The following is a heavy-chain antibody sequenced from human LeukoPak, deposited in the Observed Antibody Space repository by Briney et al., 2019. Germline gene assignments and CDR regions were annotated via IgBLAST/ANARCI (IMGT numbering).Heavy chain of an antibody. CDR3: AKDRNGSGVDY. CDR2: IRYDGSNK. J-gene: IGHJ4*02. V-gene: IGHV3-30*02. Sequence: PGGSLRLSCAASGFTFSSYSMNWVRQAPGKGLEWGAFIRYDGSNKYYADSVKGRFTISRDNSKNTLYLQMNSLRAEDTAVYYCAKDRNGSGVDYWGQGTLVTVSS. CDR1: GFTFSSYS. D-gene: IGHD3-10*01.